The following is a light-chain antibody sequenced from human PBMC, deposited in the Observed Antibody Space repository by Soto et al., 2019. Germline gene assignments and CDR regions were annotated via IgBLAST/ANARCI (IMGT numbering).Light chain of an antibody. V-gene: IGLV2-14*01. CDR3: SSYTSSSTLV. Sequence: QSALTQPASVSGSPGQSITISCTGTSSDVGGYNYVSWYQKHPGKAPKLMLYDVSNRPSGASNRFSGSKSGNTASLTISGLQAEDEADYYCSSYTSSSTLVFGGGTKLTVL. J-gene: IGLJ2*01. CDR2: DVS. CDR1: SSDVGGYNY.